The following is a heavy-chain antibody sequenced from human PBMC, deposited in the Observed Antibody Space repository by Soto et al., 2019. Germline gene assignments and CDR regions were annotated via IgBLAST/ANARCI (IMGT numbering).Heavy chain of an antibody. CDR2: IIPILGIA. CDR3: ARDPDYGDYGCFGFAVDY. Sequence: GASVKVSCKASGGTFSSYTISWVRQAPGQGLEWMGRIIPILGIANYAQKFQGRVTITADKSTSAAYMELSSLRSEDTAVYYCARDPDYGDYGCFGFAVDYWGQGTLVTVSS. J-gene: IGHJ4*02. CDR1: GGTFSSYT. D-gene: IGHD4-17*01. V-gene: IGHV1-69*04.